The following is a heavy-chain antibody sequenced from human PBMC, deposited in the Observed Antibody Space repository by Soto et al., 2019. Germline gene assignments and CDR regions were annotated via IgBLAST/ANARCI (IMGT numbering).Heavy chain of an antibody. CDR2: IYWDDVK. CDR3: ALCITMVWGVIDWFDP. Sequence: QITLKESGPTLVKPTQTLTLTCTFSGFSLSTSGVGVGWIRQPPGKALEWLALIYWDDVKRYSPSLTSRLTITKHTAKNQVVLTMTNMDPVDTVTYYGALCITMVWGVIDWFDPWGQGTLVTVSS. CDR1: GFSLSTSGVG. V-gene: IGHV2-5*02. D-gene: IGHD3-10*01. J-gene: IGHJ5*02.